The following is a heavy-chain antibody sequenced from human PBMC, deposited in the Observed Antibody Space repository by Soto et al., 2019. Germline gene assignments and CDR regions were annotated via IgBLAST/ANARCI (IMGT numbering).Heavy chain of an antibody. CDR3: ASSAIAAPLGGY. CDR2: IYYSGST. D-gene: IGHD6-6*01. Sequence: QVQLQESGPGLVKPSQTLSLTCTVSGGSISSGDYYWSWIRQPPGKVLEWIGYIYYSGSTYYKPSLKSRATLSVDTSKNQFALKLSSVTAADTAVYYCASSAIAAPLGGYWGQGTLVTVSS. CDR1: GGSISSGDYY. V-gene: IGHV4-30-4*01. J-gene: IGHJ4*02.